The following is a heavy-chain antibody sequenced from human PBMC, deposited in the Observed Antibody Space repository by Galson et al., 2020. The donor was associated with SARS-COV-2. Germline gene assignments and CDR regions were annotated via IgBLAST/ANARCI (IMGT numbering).Heavy chain of an antibody. CDR2: ISGSSSYK. CDR3: ARTGISCRGGICDGAEYFHR. J-gene: IGHJ1*01. V-gene: IGHV3-21*06. D-gene: IGHD2-15*01. CDR1: GFSFSDFM. Sequence: AGGSLRLSCAASGFSFSDFMMTWVRQAPGKGLEWVSFISGSSSYKYYGDSVKGRFIISRDNAKNLLYLQMNSLRVEDTAVYYCARTGISCRGGICDGAEYFHRWGQGCRVTVSS.